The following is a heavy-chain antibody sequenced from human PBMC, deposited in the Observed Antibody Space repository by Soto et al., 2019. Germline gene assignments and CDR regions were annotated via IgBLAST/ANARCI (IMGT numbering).Heavy chain of an antibody. V-gene: IGHV3-33*01. D-gene: IGHD2-15*01. CDR2: ISYDGRNK. CDR3: PRDRGWSRSHYFDS. CDR1: GVTFSNHG. J-gene: IGHJ4*02. Sequence: QVQSVESGGGVVQPGTSLRLSCAVSGVTFSNHGMHWVRQAPGKGLEWVAFISYDGRNKDYVDSLKGRFTISRDNFKDTLFLQMNTLRADDTAVYYCPRDRGWSRSHYFDSWGQGTLVTVSS.